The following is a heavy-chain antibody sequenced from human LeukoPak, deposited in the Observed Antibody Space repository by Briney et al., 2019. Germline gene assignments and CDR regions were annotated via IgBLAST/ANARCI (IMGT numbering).Heavy chain of an antibody. CDR3: ARGFGRP. J-gene: IGHJ5*02. D-gene: IGHD3-10*01. CDR2: IKQDGSEK. V-gene: IGHV3-7*03. Sequence: PSETLSLTCTVSGGSISTYYWSWIRQPPGKGLEWVANIKQDGSEKYYVDFVKGRFTISRDNAKNSLYLQMNSLRAEDTAVYYCARGFGRPWGQGTLVTVSS. CDR1: GGSISTYY.